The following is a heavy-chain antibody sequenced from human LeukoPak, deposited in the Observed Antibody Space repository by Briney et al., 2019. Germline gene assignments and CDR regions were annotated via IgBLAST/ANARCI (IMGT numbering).Heavy chain of an antibody. D-gene: IGHD3-3*01. V-gene: IGHV4-61*02. Sequence: SETLSLTCTVSGGSISSGSYYWSWIRQPAGKGLEWIGRIYTSGNTYYNPSLESRVSMSINPPKNQFSLKLTSVTTADTAIYYCARSSLRRGPDYDVLSGYDFWGQGTLVSVSS. CDR1: GGSISSGSYY. CDR2: IYTSGNT. J-gene: IGHJ4*02. CDR3: ARSSLRRGPDYDVLSGYDF.